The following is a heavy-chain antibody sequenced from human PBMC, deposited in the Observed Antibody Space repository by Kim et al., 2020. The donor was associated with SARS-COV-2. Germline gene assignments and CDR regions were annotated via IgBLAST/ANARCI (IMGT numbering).Heavy chain of an antibody. CDR3: ARSYCSSTSCHYDY. J-gene: IGHJ4*02. CDR2: IIPIFGTA. D-gene: IGHD2-2*01. V-gene: IGHV1-69*13. Sequence: AVKVSCKASGGTFSSYAISWVRQAPGQGLEWMGGIIPIFGTANYAQKFQGRVTITADESTSTAYMELSSLRSEDTAVYYCARSYCSSTSCHYDYWGQGTLVTVSS. CDR1: GGTFSSYA.